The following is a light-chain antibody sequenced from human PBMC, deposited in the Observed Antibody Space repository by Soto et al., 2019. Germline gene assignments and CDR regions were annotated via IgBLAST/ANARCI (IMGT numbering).Light chain of an antibody. CDR3: QHYNTYST. CDR2: KAS. Sequence: DIQMTQSPSTLSGSVGDRVIITCRASQSISSWLAWYQQKPGKAPKLLIYKASSLESGVPSRFSGSGSGTEFTLTISSLQPDDFATYYCQHYNTYSTFGQGTKVDI. CDR1: QSISSW. J-gene: IGKJ1*01. V-gene: IGKV1-5*03.